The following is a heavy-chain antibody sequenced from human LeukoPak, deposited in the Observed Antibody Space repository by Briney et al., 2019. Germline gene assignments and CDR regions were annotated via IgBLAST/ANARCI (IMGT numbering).Heavy chain of an antibody. V-gene: IGHV3-64D*06. Sequence: GGSLRLSCSASGFTFSSYAMHWVRQAPGKGLEYVSAISSNGGTTYYADSVKGRFTISRDNSKNTLYLQMSSLRAEDTAVYYCVTLYGSGSYHEYYFDYWGQGTLVTVSS. CDR1: GFTFSSYA. J-gene: IGHJ4*02. D-gene: IGHD3-10*01. CDR2: ISSNGGTT. CDR3: VTLYGSGSYHEYYFDY.